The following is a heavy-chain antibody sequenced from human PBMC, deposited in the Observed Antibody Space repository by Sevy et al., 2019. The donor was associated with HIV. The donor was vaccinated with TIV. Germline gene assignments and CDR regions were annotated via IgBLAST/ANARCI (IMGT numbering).Heavy chain of an antibody. Sequence: SETLSLTCTVSGGSISSSSYYRGWIRQPPGKGLEWIGSIYYSGSTYYNPSLKSRVTISVDTSKNQFSLKLSSVTAADTAVYYCARHASDPGLITMVRGVNNWFDPWGQGTLVTVSS. CDR1: GGSISSSSYY. CDR2: IYYSGST. CDR3: ARHASDPGLITMVRGVNNWFDP. J-gene: IGHJ5*02. D-gene: IGHD3-10*01. V-gene: IGHV4-39*01.